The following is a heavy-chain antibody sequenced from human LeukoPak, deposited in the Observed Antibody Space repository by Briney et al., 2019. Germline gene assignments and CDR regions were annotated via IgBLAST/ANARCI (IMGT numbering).Heavy chain of an antibody. D-gene: IGHD3-10*01. CDR3: VRHSSVGPLFDF. V-gene: IGHV4-59*08. J-gene: IGHJ4*02. CDR2: IYYSGRT. Sequence: TSETLSLTCTVSGGSISSYYWGWIRQPPGKGLEWVGYIYYSGRTNYNTSLKGRVTISVDTSKNQVSLKLSSVTAAYTAVCYCVRHSSVGPLFDFWGQGTLVTVSS. CDR1: GGSISSYY.